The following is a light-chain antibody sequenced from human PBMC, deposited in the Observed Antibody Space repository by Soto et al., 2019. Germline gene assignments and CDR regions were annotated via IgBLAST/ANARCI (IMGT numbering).Light chain of an antibody. J-gene: IGLJ3*02. CDR1: SSDVGGYNY. CDR3: CSYAGSPWV. CDR2: DVS. Sequence: QSALTQPRSVSGSPGQSVTISCTGTSSDVGGYNYVSWYQQHPGKAPKLIIFDVSKWPSGVPDRFSGSKSGNTASLTISGLQAEDEADYYCCSYAGSPWVFGGGTQLTVL. V-gene: IGLV2-11*01.